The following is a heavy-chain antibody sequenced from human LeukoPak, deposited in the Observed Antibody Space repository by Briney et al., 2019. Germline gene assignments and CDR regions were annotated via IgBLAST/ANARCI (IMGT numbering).Heavy chain of an antibody. Sequence: PSETLSLTCTVSGGSISSYYWSWIRQPPGKGLKWIGYIYYSGYSNYSPSLKSRVTMSLDTSKNQFSLKLTSVTAADTAVYYCARGTCTSSSCYAGDYGMDVWGQGTPVTVSS. CDR1: GGSISSYY. V-gene: IGHV4-59*08. CDR2: IYYSGYS. J-gene: IGHJ6*02. D-gene: IGHD2-2*01. CDR3: ARGTCTSSSCYAGDYGMDV.